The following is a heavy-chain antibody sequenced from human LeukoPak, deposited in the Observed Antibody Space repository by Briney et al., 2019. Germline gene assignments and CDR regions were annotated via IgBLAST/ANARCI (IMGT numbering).Heavy chain of an antibody. D-gene: IGHD6-6*01. Sequence: PGGSLRLSCAASGSTFINYWMSWVRQAPGKGLEWVANMKQDGSVKYYVDSMKGRFTISRDNAKNSLYLQMSGLRAEDTAVYFCARIGYSSSSFDYWGQGVLVTVYS. CDR1: GSTFINYW. CDR3: ARIGYSSSSFDY. CDR2: MKQDGSVK. V-gene: IGHV3-7*03. J-gene: IGHJ4*02.